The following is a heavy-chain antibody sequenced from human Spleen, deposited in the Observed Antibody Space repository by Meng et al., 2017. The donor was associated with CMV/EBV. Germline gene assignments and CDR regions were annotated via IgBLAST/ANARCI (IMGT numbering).Heavy chain of an antibody. J-gene: IGHJ6*02. D-gene: IGHD3-3*01. CDR1: GFTFSPYS. V-gene: IGHV3-21*01. CDR2: IGSSGAYV. CDR3: ARELNYDFWSGYGTYNYYYAMDV. Sequence: GESLKISCSASGFTFSPYSMNWVRQAPGKGLEWVSSIGSSGAYVYYADSVKGRFTISRDNARNSLYLQMNSLRAEDTAVYYCARELNYDFWSGYGTYNYYYAMDVWGQGTTVTVSS.